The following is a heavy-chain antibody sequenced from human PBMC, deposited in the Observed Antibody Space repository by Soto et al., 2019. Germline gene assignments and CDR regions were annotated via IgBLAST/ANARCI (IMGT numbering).Heavy chain of an antibody. D-gene: IGHD2-21*02. CDR1: GDTFTDYY. V-gene: IGHV1-46*01. J-gene: IGHJ4*02. CDR3: ARGGHVVVVTAALDH. CDR2: VNPSGGHT. Sequence: QVQLMQSGAEVKKPGASVKVSCKASGDTFTDYYIHWVRQAPGQGLEWMGTVNPSGGHTTYAQHFVGRVTMTRDTSTSTLYMELTRLTSADTAVYYCARGGHVVVVTAALDHLGQGTLVTVSS.